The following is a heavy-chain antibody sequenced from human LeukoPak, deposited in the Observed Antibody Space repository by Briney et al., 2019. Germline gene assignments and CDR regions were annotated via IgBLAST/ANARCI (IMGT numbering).Heavy chain of an antibody. V-gene: IGHV4-39*07. J-gene: IGHJ4*02. CDR3: ARAYPRGAPIDY. CDR2: IYYSGST. Sequence: PSAPLSLTCTVAGGSISSSSYYWGWIRQPPGKGLEWLGRIYYSGSTYYNPSLKSRVTISVDTSKNQYSLKLSAVTAADTAGYYCARAYPRGAPIDYWGQGTLVTVSS. CDR1: GGSISSSSYY.